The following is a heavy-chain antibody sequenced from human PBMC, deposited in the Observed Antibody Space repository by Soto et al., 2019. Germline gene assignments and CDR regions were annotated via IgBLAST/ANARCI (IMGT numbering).Heavy chain of an antibody. CDR2: INSDGSST. D-gene: IGHD6-13*01. CDR3: ARGPEGINWYTHPIDY. Sequence: EVHLVESGGGLVQPGGSLRLSCAASGFTSSSYWMHWVRQVPGKGLVWVSRINSDGSSTTYADSVKGRFTISRDNAKNMLYLQMNSLRVEDTALYYCARGPEGINWYTHPIDYWGQGTLVTVSS. J-gene: IGHJ4*02. V-gene: IGHV3-74*01. CDR1: GFTSSSYW.